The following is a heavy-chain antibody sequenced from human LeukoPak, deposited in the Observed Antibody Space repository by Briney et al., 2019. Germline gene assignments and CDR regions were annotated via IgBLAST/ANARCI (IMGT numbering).Heavy chain of an antibody. Sequence: PGGSLRLSCVASGFTFSNYGMHWVRQAPGKGLEWVTTISYDGNDEYYADSVKGRFTISRDNSKNTLYLEMSSLRIEDTAVYYCARAGAVAGTRRGVYYFDYWGQGTLVTVSS. J-gene: IGHJ4*02. V-gene: IGHV3-30*03. D-gene: IGHD6-19*01. CDR1: GFTFSNYG. CDR3: ARAGAVAGTRRGVYYFDY. CDR2: ISYDGNDE.